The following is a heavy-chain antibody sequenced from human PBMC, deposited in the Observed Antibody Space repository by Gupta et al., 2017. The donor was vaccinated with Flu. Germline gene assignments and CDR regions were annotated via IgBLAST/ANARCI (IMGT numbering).Heavy chain of an antibody. CDR2: SNPNSGGT. CDR3: ARAGDIVVVPAAMGNWFDP. D-gene: IGHD2-2*01. V-gene: IGHV1-2*02. CDR1: GSTFTGYY. Sequence: QVQLVQSGAEVKKPGASVKVSCKASGSTFTGYYMHWVRQAPGQGREWMGWSNPNSGGTNYAQKCQGRVTMTRDTSTSTAYMELSRLRSDDTAVYYCARAGDIVVVPAAMGNWFDPWGQGTLVTVSS. J-gene: IGHJ5*02.